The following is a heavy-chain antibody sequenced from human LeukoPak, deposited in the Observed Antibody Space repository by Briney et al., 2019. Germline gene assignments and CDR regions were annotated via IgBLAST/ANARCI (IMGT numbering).Heavy chain of an antibody. J-gene: IGHJ3*02. V-gene: IGHV1-2*02. CDR2: INPNRGGT. D-gene: IGHD3-22*01. CDR3: ASAQYYDSSGYYSDAFDI. Sequence: ASVKVSCKASGYTFTGYHIHWVRQVPGQGLEWMGWINPNRGGTNYAQKFQGRVTMTRDTSISTAYMELSRLTSDDTAVYYCASAQYYDSSGYYSDAFDIWGQGTMVTVSS. CDR1: GYTFTGYH.